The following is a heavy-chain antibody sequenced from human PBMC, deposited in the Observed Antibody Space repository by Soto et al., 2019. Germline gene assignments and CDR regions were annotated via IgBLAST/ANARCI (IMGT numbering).Heavy chain of an antibody. Sequence: GESLKISCKGSGYSFTSYWIGWARQMPGKGLEWMGMIYPGDSATRYSPSFQCQVTISADKSISTAYLRWSSLKASDTAMYYCARLHLTNYYDSSGYPPWDYSYGLDVWRQGTTVTVSS. J-gene: IGHJ6*02. D-gene: IGHD3-22*01. V-gene: IGHV5-51*01. CDR3: ARLHLTNYYDSSGYPPWDYSYGLDV. CDR2: IYPGDSAT. CDR1: GYSFTSYW.